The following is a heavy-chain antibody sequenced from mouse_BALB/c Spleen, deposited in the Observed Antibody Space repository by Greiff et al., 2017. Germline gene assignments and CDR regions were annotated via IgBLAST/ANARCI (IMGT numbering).Heavy chain of an antibody. CDR1: GYTFTSYT. CDR3: AREEKGDYYAMDY. J-gene: IGHJ4*01. V-gene: IGHV1-4*02. Sequence: VKLVESAAELARPGASVKMSCKASGYTFTSYTMHWVKQRPGQGLEWIGYINPSSGYTEYNQKFKDKTTLTADKSSSTAYMQLSSLTSEDSAVYYCAREEKGDYYAMDYWGQGTSVTVSS. CDR2: INPSSGYT.